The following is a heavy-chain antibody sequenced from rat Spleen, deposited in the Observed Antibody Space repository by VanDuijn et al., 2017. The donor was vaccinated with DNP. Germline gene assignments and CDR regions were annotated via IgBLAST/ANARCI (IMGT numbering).Heavy chain of an antibody. CDR2: ISPGGGNT. J-gene: IGHJ2*01. CDR3: ARHGDQFFDY. Sequence: EVQLVESGGGLVQPGRSMKLSCAALGFTFSNYYMAWVRQAPTKGLEWVASISPGGGNTYYRDSVKGRFIISRDNAKSTLYLQMDSLRSEDTATYYCARHGDQFFDYWGQGVMVTVSS. V-gene: IGHV5-25*01. CDR1: GFTFSNYY. D-gene: IGHD3-8*01.